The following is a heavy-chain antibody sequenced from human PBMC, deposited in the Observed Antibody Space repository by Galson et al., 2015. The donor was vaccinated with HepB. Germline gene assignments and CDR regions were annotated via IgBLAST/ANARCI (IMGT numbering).Heavy chain of an antibody. CDR1: GFTFSSYW. Sequence: SLRLSCAASGFTFSSYWMSWVRQAPGKGLEWVANIKQDGSEKYYVDSVKGRFTISRDNAKNSLYLQMNSLRAEDTAVYYCARAHLLKLWLPAPGPSDYWGQGTLVTVSS. CDR3: ARAHLLKLWLPAPGPSDY. D-gene: IGHD5-18*01. CDR2: IKQDGSEK. J-gene: IGHJ4*02. V-gene: IGHV3-7*01.